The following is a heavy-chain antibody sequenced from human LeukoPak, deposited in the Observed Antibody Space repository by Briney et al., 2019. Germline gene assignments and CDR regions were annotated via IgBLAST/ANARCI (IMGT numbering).Heavy chain of an antibody. CDR1: GFTFDDYA. CDR2: ISDSGSTI. V-gene: IGHV3-48*03. D-gene: IGHD3-16*01. J-gene: IGHJ4*02. Sequence: TGGSLRLSCAASGFTFDDYAMHWVRQAPGKGLEWVSYISDSGSTILYADSVKGRFTISRDNAKNSLYLQMNSLRVEDTAVYYCARGGDYWGQGTLVTVSS. CDR3: ARGGDY.